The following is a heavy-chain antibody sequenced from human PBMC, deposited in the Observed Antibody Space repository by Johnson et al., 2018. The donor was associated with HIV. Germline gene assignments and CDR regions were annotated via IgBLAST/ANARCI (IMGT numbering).Heavy chain of an antibody. CDR2: ISSDGRNK. J-gene: IGHJ3*02. CDR1: GFTFSDYY. Sequence: HVQLVESGGGLVKPGGSLRLSCVASGFTFSDYYMNWIRQAPGKGLEWVAVISSDGRNKYYADSVKGRFTISRDNSKNTLYLKMNSLRTEDTALYYCVRAQFLEWLFFDSFDIWGQGTMVTVSS. CDR3: VRAQFLEWLFFDSFDI. V-gene: IGHV3-30-3*01. D-gene: IGHD3-3*01.